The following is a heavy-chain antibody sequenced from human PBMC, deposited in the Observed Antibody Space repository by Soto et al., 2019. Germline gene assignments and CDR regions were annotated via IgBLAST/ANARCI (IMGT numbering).Heavy chain of an antibody. J-gene: IGHJ4*02. CDR2: IYHSGST. D-gene: IGHD2-15*01. V-gene: IGHV4-4*02. CDR3: ARDILFGY. CDR1: GGSISSSNW. Sequence: PSETLSLTCAVSGGSISSSNWWSWVRQPPGKGLEWIGEIYHSGSTNYNPSLKSRVTISVDTSASTAYMELSSLRSEDTAVYYCARDILFGYWGQGTLVTVSS.